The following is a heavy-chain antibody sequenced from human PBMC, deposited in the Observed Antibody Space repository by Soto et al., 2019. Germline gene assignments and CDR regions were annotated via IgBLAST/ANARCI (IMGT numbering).Heavy chain of an antibody. CDR2: IWYDGSNK. V-gene: IGHV3-33*01. Sequence: QVQLVESGGGVVQSGRSLRLSCAASGFSFSSYGMHWVRQAPGKGLEWVAVIWYDGSNKYYADSVKGRFTISRDNSKKTLYLLINSLRAEDTAVYYCARDGSGDRHAFDIWGQGTMVTVSS. D-gene: IGHD3-10*01. J-gene: IGHJ3*02. CDR1: GFSFSSYG. CDR3: ARDGSGDRHAFDI.